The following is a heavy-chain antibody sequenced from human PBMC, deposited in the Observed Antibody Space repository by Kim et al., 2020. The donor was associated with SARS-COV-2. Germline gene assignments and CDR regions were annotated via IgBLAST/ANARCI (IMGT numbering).Heavy chain of an antibody. J-gene: IGHJ3*02. Sequence: SETLSLTCTVSGGSISSGDYYWSWIRQPPGKGLEWIGYIYYSGSTYYNPSLKSRVTISVDTSKNQFSLKLSSMTAADTAVYYCARGEGITIFGVVIIGAFDIWGQGTMVTVSS. V-gene: IGHV4-30-4*01. CDR2: IYYSGST. CDR3: ARGEGITIFGVVIIGAFDI. CDR1: GGSISSGDYY. D-gene: IGHD3-3*01.